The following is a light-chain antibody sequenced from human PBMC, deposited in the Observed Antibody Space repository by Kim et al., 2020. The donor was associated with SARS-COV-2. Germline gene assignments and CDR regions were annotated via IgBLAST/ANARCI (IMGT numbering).Light chain of an antibody. CDR2: NTH. V-gene: IGLV7-43*01. CDR3: LLFCGGTHWV. J-gene: IGLJ3*02. CDR1: TGAVTSGYY. Sequence: GGTVTLTCASSTGAVTSGYYPNWVQQKPGQTPRALIYNTHNKHSWTPARFSGSLLGGKAALTLSGVQPEDEAEYYCLLFCGGTHWVFGGGTKLTVL.